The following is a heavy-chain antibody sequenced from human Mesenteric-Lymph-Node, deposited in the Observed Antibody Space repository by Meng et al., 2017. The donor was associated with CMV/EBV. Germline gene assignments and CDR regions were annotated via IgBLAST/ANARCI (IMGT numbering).Heavy chain of an antibody. J-gene: IGHJ6*02. CDR2: IYYSGST. CDR3: ARAPGLFYYYYYGMDV. Sequence: SETLSLTCTVSGGSISSSSYYWGWIRQPPGKGLEWIGYIYYSGSTNYSPSLKSRVTISVDTSKNQFSLKLSSVTAADTAVYYCARAPGLFYYYYYGMDVWGQGTTVTVSS. D-gene: IGHD3/OR15-3a*01. V-gene: IGHV4-61*05. CDR1: GGSISSSSYY.